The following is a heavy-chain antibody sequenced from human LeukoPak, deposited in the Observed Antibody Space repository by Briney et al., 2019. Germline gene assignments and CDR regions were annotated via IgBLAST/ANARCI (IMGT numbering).Heavy chain of an antibody. CDR2: ISGSGGST. CDR1: GFTFSTYA. J-gene: IGHJ4*02. CDR3: AKGYGSGSSSPGY. Sequence: GGSLRLSCAASGFTFSTYAMTWVRQAPGKGLEWVSSISGSGGSTYYADSVKGRFTISRDNSKNTLYLHMNSLRAEDTAVYYCAKGYGSGSSSPGYWGQGTLVTVSS. D-gene: IGHD3-10*01. V-gene: IGHV3-23*01.